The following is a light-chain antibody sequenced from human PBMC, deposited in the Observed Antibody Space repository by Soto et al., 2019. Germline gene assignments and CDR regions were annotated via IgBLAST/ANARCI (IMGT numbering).Light chain of an antibody. J-gene: IGKJ1*01. V-gene: IGKV3-15*01. CDR2: GAS. CDR1: QSISTS. Sequence: EIVMTQSPATLSVSPGERATVSCRASQSISTSLAWYQQKPGQAPRLLIYGASTRATGIPARFSGSGSGTEFTLTISRLEPEDFAVYYCLQYGTFPRTFGQGTKVDIK. CDR3: LQYGTFPRT.